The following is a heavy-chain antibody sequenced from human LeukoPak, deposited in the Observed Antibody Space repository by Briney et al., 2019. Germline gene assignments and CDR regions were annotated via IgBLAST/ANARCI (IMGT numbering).Heavy chain of an antibody. CDR3: ARGSSSSFNFDL. CDR1: GGSISSFY. J-gene: IGHJ2*01. CDR2: IYYSGIT. D-gene: IGHD6-13*01. V-gene: IGHV4-59*01. Sequence: SETLFLTCTVSGGSISSFYWSWIRQPPGKGLQWIGYIYYSGITRYNPSLKSRVTMSVDTSKNQFSLKLSSVTAADTAVYYCARGSSSSFNFDLWGRGTLVTVSS.